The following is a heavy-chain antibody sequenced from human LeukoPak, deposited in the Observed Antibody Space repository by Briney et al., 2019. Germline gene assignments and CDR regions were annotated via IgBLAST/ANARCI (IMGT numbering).Heavy chain of an antibody. Sequence: GGSLRISCAASGFTFSSYSMNWVRQAPGKGLEWVSYISSSSSTIYYADSVKGRFTISRDNAKNSLYLQMNSLRAEDTAVYYCARSYSSGFQVGRHYFDYWGQGTLVTVSS. CDR2: ISSSSSTI. CDR1: GFTFSSYS. D-gene: IGHD3-22*01. J-gene: IGHJ4*02. V-gene: IGHV3-48*01. CDR3: ARSYSSGFQVGRHYFDY.